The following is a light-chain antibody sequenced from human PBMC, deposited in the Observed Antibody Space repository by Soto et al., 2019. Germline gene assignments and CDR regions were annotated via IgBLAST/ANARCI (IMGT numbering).Light chain of an antibody. CDR3: QHRNSWPPL. V-gene: IGKV3-11*01. J-gene: IGKJ3*01. Sequence: EIVLTQSPATLSLSPGERATLSCRASQSVSSYLAWYQQKPGQAPRLLIYDASKRATGIPVRFSGSGSGTDFTLTSSGLEPEDFAVYYCQHRNSWPPLFGPGTKVDFK. CDR2: DAS. CDR1: QSVSSY.